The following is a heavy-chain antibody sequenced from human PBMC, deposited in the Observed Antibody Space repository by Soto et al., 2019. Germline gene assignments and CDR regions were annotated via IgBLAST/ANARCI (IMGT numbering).Heavy chain of an antibody. J-gene: IGHJ6*02. D-gene: IGHD1-26*01. V-gene: IGHV4-4*02. CDR2: IYHSGST. CDR3: ARVSGSYYYGMDV. CDR1: GGSISSSNW. Sequence: QVQLQESGPGLVKPSGTLSLTCAVSGGSISSSNWWSWVRHPPGKGREWIGAIYHSGSTNYNPSLKIRVTISVDKSKNQFSLKLSSVTAADTAVYYCARVSGSYYYGMDVWGQGTMVTVSS.